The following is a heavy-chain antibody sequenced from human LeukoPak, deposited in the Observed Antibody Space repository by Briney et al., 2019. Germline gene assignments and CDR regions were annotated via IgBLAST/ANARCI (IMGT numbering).Heavy chain of an antibody. CDR1: GGSISSYY. V-gene: IGHV4-59*08. Sequence: PSETLSLTCTVSGGSISSYYWSWIRQPPGKGLEWIGYIYYSGSTNYNPSLKSRVTISVDTSKNQFSLKLSSVTAADTAVYYCARFSRGNFDYWGQGTLVTVSS. J-gene: IGHJ4*02. CDR2: IYYSGST. CDR3: ARFSRGNFDY.